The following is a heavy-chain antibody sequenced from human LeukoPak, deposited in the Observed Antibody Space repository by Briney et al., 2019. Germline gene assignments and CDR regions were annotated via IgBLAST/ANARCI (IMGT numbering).Heavy chain of an antibody. Sequence: SVKVSCKASGGTFSSYAISWVRQAPGQGVEWMGRIIPIFGTANYAQKFQGRVTITTDESTSTAYMELSSLRSEDTAVYYCARDLDDSSGFDYWGQGTLVTVSS. D-gene: IGHD6-19*01. CDR2: IIPIFGTA. J-gene: IGHJ4*02. CDR3: ARDLDDSSGFDY. V-gene: IGHV1-69*05. CDR1: GGTFSSYA.